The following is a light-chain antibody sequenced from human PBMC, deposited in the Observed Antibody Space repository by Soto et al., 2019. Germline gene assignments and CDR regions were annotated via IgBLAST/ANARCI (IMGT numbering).Light chain of an antibody. V-gene: IGKV1-27*01. CDR2: AAS. CDR1: QGISNY. J-gene: IGKJ1*01. CDR3: QRYNSAPRT. Sequence: DIQMTQSPSSLSGSVGDSVTITCRASQGISNYLAWYQQKAGKAPTLLIYAASTLHSGVPSRFSGSGSGSAFILTISSLQPEDVATYYCQRYNSAPRTFGQGTKVEIK.